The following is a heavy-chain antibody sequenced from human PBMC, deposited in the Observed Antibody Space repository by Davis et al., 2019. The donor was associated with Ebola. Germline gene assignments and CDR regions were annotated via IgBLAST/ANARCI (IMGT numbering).Heavy chain of an antibody. J-gene: IGHJ4*02. V-gene: IGHV5-51*01. Sequence: GESLKISCQGSGYTFTNYWIGWVRQMPGKGLEWMGIIYPGDSDTRYSPSFQGQVTISADKSISTAYLQWSSLKASDTAMYYCARQTRKGWLQLDYWGQGTLVTVSS. CDR2: IYPGDSDT. CDR1: GYTFTNYW. CDR3: ARQTRKGWLQLDY. D-gene: IGHD5-24*01.